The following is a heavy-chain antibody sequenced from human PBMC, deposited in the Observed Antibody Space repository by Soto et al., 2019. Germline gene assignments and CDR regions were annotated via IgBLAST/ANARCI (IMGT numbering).Heavy chain of an antibody. V-gene: IGHV3-21*01. CDR3: ARGPAVVFDY. Sequence: LRLSCSASGFTFSGYSMNWVRQAPGKGLEWVSSISSSSSYIYYADSVKGRFTISRDNAKNSLYLQMNSLRAEDTAVYYCARGPAVVFDYWGQGTLVTVSS. D-gene: IGHD2-15*01. J-gene: IGHJ4*02. CDR2: ISSSSSYI. CDR1: GFTFSGYS.